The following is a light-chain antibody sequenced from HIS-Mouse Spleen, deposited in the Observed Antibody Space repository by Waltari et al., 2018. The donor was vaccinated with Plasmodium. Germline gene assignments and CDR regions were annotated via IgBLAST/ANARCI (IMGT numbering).Light chain of an antibody. CDR1: QSVISY. Sequence: EIVLTQSPATLSLSPGERATLSCRASQSVISYLAWYQQKPGQAPRLLIYDASNRATGIPARFSGSGSGTDFTLTISSLEPEDFAVYYCQQRSNWPRVLTFGGGTKVEIK. J-gene: IGKJ4*01. CDR3: QQRSNWPRVLT. CDR2: DAS. V-gene: IGKV3-11*01.